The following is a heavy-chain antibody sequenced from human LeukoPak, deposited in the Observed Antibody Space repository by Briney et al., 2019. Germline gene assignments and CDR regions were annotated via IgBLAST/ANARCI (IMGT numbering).Heavy chain of an antibody. J-gene: IGHJ4*02. V-gene: IGHV3-21*01. D-gene: IGHD5-18*01. CDR2: ISSSSSYL. CDR3: ARFTPDTAMVDY. CDR1: GFTFSSYS. Sequence: GSLRLSRATSGFTFSSYSMNWGRQAPGEGVGGVSSISSSSSYLYYADSVKGRFTISRDNAKNSLYLQMNSLRAEDTAVYYCARFTPDTAMVDYWGQGTLVTVSS.